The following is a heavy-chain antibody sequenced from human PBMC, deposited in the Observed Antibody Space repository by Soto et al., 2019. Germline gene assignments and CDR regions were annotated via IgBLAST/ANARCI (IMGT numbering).Heavy chain of an antibody. Sequence: EVQLVESGGVVVQPGGSLRLSCAASGFTLDDYTLHWVRQAPGKGLEWVSLISWDGGSTYYADSVKGRFTISRDNSKNSLYLQMNSLRTEDTALYYCATVGGWFDPWGQGTLVTVSS. J-gene: IGHJ5*02. V-gene: IGHV3-43*01. CDR3: ATVGGWFDP. CDR1: GFTLDDYT. CDR2: ISWDGGST.